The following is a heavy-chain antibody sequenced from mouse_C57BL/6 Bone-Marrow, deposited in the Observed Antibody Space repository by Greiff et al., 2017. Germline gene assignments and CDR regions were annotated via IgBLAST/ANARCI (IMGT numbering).Heavy chain of an antibody. CDR2: IDPSDSYT. D-gene: IGHD2-3*01. Sequence: VQLQQPGAELVMPGASVKLSCKASGYTFTSYWMHWVKQRPGQGLEWIGEIDPSDSYTNYNQKFKGKSTLTVDKSSSTAYMQLSSLTSEDSAVYYCASSGYYSYYFDYWGQGTTLTVSS. CDR1: GYTFTSYW. V-gene: IGHV1-69*01. CDR3: ASSGYYSYYFDY. J-gene: IGHJ2*01.